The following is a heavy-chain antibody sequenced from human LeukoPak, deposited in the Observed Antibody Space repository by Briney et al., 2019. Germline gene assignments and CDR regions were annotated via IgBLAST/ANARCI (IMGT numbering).Heavy chain of an antibody. D-gene: IGHD3-3*01. V-gene: IGHV3-9*01. CDR2: ISWNSGSR. J-gene: IGHJ4*02. CDR3: AKDFWSGYYTGVGDY. CDR1: GFTFDDYA. Sequence: GGSLRLSCAASGFTFDDYAMHWVRQAPGKGLEWVSGISWNSGSRGYADSVKGRFTISRDNAKNSLYLQMNSLRAEDTAVYYCAKDFWSGYYTGVGDYWGQGTLVTVSS.